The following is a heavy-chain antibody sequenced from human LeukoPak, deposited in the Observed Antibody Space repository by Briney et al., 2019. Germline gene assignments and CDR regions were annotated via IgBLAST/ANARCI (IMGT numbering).Heavy chain of an antibody. CDR1: GFAFSTFA. CDR2: ISADGAST. J-gene: IGHJ4*02. V-gene: IGHV3-23*01. D-gene: IGHD2-2*03. Sequence: GGSLRLSCAASGFAFSTFAINWVRQAPGKGLEWVSAISADGASTLYADSVNGQFTISRDNSKSTVYLQMNSLRAEDTAVYFCARWIYYFDFWGQGTLVTVSS. CDR3: ARWIYYFDF.